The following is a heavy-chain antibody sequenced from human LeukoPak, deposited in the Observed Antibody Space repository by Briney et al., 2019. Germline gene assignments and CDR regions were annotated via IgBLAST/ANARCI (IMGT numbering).Heavy chain of an antibody. V-gene: IGHV3-48*01. CDR3: ARLSNGY. CDR1: GFTFSSYS. J-gene: IGHJ4*02. CDR2: ISSSGINI. D-gene: IGHD4/OR15-4a*01. Sequence: GGSLRLSCAASGFTFSSYSMNWVRQAPGKGLEWLSYISSSGINIYYADSVKGRFTISRDNAKNSLYLQMNSLRAEDTAVYYCARLSNGYWGQGTLVTVSS.